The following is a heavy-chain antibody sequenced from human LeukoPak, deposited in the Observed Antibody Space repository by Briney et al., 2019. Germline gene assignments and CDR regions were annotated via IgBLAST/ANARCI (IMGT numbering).Heavy chain of an antibody. D-gene: IGHD2/OR15-2a*01. Sequence: SETLSLTCTVSGGSISSGDYYWSWIRQPPGKGLEWIGYIYYSGSTYYNPSLKSRVTISVDTSKNQFSLKLSSVTAADTAVYYCARDHPQKASNYYYYGMDVWGQGTTVTVSS. V-gene: IGHV4-30-4*01. CDR2: IYYSGST. CDR1: GGSISSGDYY. J-gene: IGHJ6*02. CDR3: ARDHPQKASNYYYYGMDV.